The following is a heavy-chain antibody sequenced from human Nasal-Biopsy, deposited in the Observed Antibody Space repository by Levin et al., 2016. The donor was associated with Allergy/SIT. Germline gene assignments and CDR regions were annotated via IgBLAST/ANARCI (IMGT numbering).Heavy chain of an antibody. Sequence: SETLSLTCSVSGGSVSSGSYYWSWIRQPPGKGLEWIGYVYYTGSTNYNPSLKSRVTMSIDTATHQFSLRLRSATAADTAVYYCARAYYYDRSGYYSGHSWIDPWGPGTVVTVSS. CDR2: VYYTGST. CDR1: GGSVSSGSYY. D-gene: IGHD3-22*01. J-gene: IGHJ5*02. V-gene: IGHV4-61*01. CDR3: ARAYYYDRSGYYSGHSWIDP.